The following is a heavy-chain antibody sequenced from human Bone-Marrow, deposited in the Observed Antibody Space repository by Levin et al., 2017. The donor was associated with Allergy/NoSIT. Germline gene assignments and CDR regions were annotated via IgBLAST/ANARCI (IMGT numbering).Heavy chain of an antibody. CDR2: IYSGGDT. CDR1: GISVSNNH. V-gene: IGHV3-66*01. Sequence: GGSLRLSCAASGISVSNNHMSWVRQAPGKGLECVAGIYSGGDTYQLDSVKSRFTVSRDNSKNTVYLHMSNLRGDDTAVYYCARGYKSGLSFGWGQGTLVTVSS. J-gene: IGHJ4*02. D-gene: IGHD5-12*01. CDR3: ARGYKSGLSFG.